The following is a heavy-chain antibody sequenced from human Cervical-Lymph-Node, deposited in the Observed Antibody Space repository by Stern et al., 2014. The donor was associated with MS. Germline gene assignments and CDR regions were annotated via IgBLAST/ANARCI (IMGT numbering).Heavy chain of an antibody. Sequence: QLVQSGGGLVQPGGSLRLSCAASGFPLSIYSMNWVRPAPGKGLEWVSYISTISTIYYADSVKGRFTISRDNAKNSLYLQMNSLRAEDTAVYFCARDDWVERLDSWGQGTLVTVSS. V-gene: IGHV3-48*01. CDR1: GFPLSIYS. CDR3: ARDDWVERLDS. CDR2: ISTISTI. D-gene: IGHD1-1*01. J-gene: IGHJ5*01.